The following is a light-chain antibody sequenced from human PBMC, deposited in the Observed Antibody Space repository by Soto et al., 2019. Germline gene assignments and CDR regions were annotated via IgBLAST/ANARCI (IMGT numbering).Light chain of an antibody. J-gene: IGKJ1*01. CDR1: QSISTW. CDR2: KAS. Sequence: DIQMTQSPSTLSASVGDRVTITCRASQSISTWLAWYQQKLGKAPKLLIYKASSLESGVPSRFSGSGSGTEFTLTISSLQPDDFATYYCQQYNNSFGQGTKVEIK. CDR3: QQYNNS. V-gene: IGKV1-5*03.